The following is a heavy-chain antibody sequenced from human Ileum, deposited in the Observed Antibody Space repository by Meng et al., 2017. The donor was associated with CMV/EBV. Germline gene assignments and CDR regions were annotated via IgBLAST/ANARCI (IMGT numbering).Heavy chain of an antibody. J-gene: IGHJ4*02. CDR3: TTGLYNSGGVDH. Sequence: GESLKISCAASGFTFGDRWMNWVRQAPGAGLEWLGRIKSRVYGWTTDYAAPVKGRFIISRDDSKNTLFLQMNTLESEDTAIYYCTTGLYNSGGVDHWGQGTLVTVSS. CDR2: IKSRVYGWTT. V-gene: IGHV3-15*01. CDR1: GFTFGDRW. D-gene: IGHD2-21*01.